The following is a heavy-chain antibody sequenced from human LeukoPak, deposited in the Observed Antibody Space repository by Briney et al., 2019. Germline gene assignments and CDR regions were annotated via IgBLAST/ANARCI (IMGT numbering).Heavy chain of an antibody. CDR1: GFIFRDYG. V-gene: IGHV3-23*01. CDR2: ISNSGGDT. Sequence: GGSLRLSCAASGFIFRDYGMSWVRQAPGKGLEWVSTISNSGGDTYYADSVKGPFTISRDNSKNTLFLQINSLRVEDTAVYYCAKELYNTIWYPIFECWGQGSPVTVSS. CDR3: AKELYNTIWYPIFEC. D-gene: IGHD6-13*01. J-gene: IGHJ4*02.